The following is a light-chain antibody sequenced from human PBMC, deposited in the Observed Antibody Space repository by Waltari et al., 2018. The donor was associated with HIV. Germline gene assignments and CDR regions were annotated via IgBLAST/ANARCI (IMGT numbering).Light chain of an antibody. CDR2: GAS. CDR3: QHYDNWSRT. CDR1: QNVGNN. J-gene: IGKJ1*01. Sequence: EVVVTQSPATLCVSPGKRGTLSCTTSQNVGNNVAWYQKKIGQSPRLLIYGASTRATGVPGKFGGSGSGTDFNFTIASLEADDSAVYYCQHYDNWSRTFGRGTTVEIK. V-gene: IGKV3-15*01.